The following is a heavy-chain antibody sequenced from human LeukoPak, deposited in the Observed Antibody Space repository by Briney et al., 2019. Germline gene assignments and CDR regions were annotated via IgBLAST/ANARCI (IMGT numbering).Heavy chain of an antibody. CDR3: ARWVGTTK. D-gene: IGHD1-26*01. J-gene: IGHJ4*02. CDR2: IYGTGTT. CDR1: GFTFSSYG. Sequence: GGSLRLSCAASGFTFSSYGMHWVRQAPGKGLEWVAVIYGTGTTYYADSVKGRFTISRDNSKNTLFLQMNSLRAEDTAVYYCARWVGTTKWGQGTLVTVSS. V-gene: IGHV3-NL1*01.